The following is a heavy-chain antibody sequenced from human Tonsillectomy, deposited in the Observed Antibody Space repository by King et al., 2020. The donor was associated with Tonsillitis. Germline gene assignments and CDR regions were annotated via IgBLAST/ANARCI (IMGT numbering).Heavy chain of an antibody. V-gene: IGHV4-59*01. J-gene: IGHJ3*02. CDR2: VYYSGNT. CDR3: AKISCSTTNGRGDAFDI. CDR1: GGSISSYY. D-gene: IGHD2-2*01. Sequence: QLQESGPGLVKPSETLSLTCTVSGGSISSYYWSWIRQPPGKGLDWIGYVYYSGNTKYNPSLNSRVSMSIDTSKNQFSLKLSSLTAADTAVYYCAKISCSTTNGRGDAFDIWGQGTMVTVSS.